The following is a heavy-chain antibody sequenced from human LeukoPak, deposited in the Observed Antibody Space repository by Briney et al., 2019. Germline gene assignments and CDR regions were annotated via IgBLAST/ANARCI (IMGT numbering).Heavy chain of an antibody. Sequence: GASVKVSCTVSGYTLTELSMHWVRQAPGKGLEWMGGFDPEDGETIYAQKFQGRVTMTEDTSTDTAYMELSSLRSEDTTVYYCARRAPVWGSYDPWGQGTLVTVSS. CDR1: GYTLTELS. J-gene: IGHJ5*02. CDR3: ARRAPVWGSYDP. V-gene: IGHV1-24*01. CDR2: FDPEDGET. D-gene: IGHD3-16*01.